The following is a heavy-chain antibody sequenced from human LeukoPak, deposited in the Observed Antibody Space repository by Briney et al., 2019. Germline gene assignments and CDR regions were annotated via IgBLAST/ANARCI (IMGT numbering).Heavy chain of an antibody. Sequence: ASVKVSCKASGYTFTGYYMHWVRQAPGQGLEWMGWTNPISGYTGSAQKFQGRVTMTRDTSISTAYLELSSLRSDDTAVYYCARGNRLYSSSWSSLPFDIWGQGTMVTVSS. CDR3: ARGNRLYSSSWSSLPFDI. D-gene: IGHD6-13*01. CDR1: GYTFTGYY. J-gene: IGHJ3*02. V-gene: IGHV1-8*02. CDR2: TNPISGYT.